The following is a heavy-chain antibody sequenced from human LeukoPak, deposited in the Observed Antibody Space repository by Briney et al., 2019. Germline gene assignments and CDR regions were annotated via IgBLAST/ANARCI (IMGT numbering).Heavy chain of an antibody. CDR2: MSNSYI. V-gene: IGHV3-21*01. Sequence: PGGSLRLSCAASGFIFRTSTMNWVRQAPGKGLEWVSSMSNSYIHYADSVKGRFIISRDNAKESLYLQMNSLRAEDTAVYYCARVWGYYYDSGGYSGDWGQGTLVTVSS. CDR1: GFIFRTST. D-gene: IGHD3-22*01. CDR3: ARVWGYYYDSGGYSGD. J-gene: IGHJ4*02.